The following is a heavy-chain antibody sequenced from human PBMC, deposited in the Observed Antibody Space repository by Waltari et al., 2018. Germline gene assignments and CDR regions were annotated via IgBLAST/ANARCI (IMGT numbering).Heavy chain of an antibody. CDR1: GDSIGRFTYY. V-gene: IGHV4-39*01. D-gene: IGHD3-3*01. Sequence: QLQLQESGPGLVKPSETLSLTCTVSGDSIGRFTYYWAWIRQPPGGGPEWIGTISPAGNTYDNPSLKSRVTLSVDTSKNQFSLKLNSVTAADTAVYFCARRIWTQKYFDYWGQGTLLIVSS. CDR2: ISPAGNT. CDR3: ARRIWTQKYFDY. J-gene: IGHJ4*02.